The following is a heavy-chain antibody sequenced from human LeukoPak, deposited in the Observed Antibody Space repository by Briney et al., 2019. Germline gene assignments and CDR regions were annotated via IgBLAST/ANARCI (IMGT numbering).Heavy chain of an antibody. V-gene: IGHV3-74*01. CDR2: ISTDGRVT. CDR3: ARIGGSGSYSGHYFDH. D-gene: IGHD3-10*01. Sequence: PGRSLRLSCAASGFTFSTYWMHSVSRAPGNGLVWVSRISTDGRVTSYADSVKGRFTISRDNAKNTMYLQMNSLRAEDTAVYYCARIGGSGSYSGHYFDHWGQGTLVTVSS. J-gene: IGHJ4*02. CDR1: GFTFSTYW.